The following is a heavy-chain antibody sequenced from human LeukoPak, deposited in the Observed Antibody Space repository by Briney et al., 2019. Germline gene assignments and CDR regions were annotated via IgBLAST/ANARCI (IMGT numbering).Heavy chain of an antibody. CDR2: ISSTGGTI. CDR3: AREYSSSTGKASDY. CDR1: GFTFSSNS. Sequence: PGGSLRLSCAASGFTFSSNSMNWVRQAPGKGLEWVSYISSTGGTIYYADSMKGRFTISRDNAKNSLYLQMNSLRAEDTAVYYCAREYSSSTGKASDYWGQGTLVTVSS. V-gene: IGHV3-48*04. D-gene: IGHD6-6*01. J-gene: IGHJ4*02.